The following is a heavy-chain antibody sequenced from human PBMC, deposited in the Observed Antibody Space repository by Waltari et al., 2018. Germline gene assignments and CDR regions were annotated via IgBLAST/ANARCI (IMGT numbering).Heavy chain of an antibody. CDR3: ARAQGIAAAGNWFDP. V-gene: IGHV4-34*01. CDR1: DGSFIGYS. CDR2: INHSGST. J-gene: IGHJ5*02. Sequence: HVQLQHWGSGLFKHSYILSVTCAVYDGSFIGYSWRWIRQPPGKGLEWIGEINHSGSTNYNPSLKSRVTISVDTSKNQFSLKLSSVTAADTAVYYCARAQGIAAAGNWFDPWGQGTLVTVSS. D-gene: IGHD6-13*01.